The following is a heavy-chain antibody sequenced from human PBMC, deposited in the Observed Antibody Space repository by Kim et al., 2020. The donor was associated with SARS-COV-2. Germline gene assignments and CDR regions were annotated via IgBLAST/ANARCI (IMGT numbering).Heavy chain of an antibody. CDR1: GGSISSYY. CDR3: ARHHLRPSFYDFWSGYDLGPYWFDP. Sequence: SETLSLTCTVSGGSISSYYWSWIRQPPGKGLEWIGYIYYSGSTNYNPSLKSRVTISVDTSKNQFSLKLSSVTAADTAVYYCARHHLRPSFYDFWSGYDLGPYWFDPWGQGTLVTVSS. J-gene: IGHJ5*02. D-gene: IGHD3-3*01. V-gene: IGHV4-59*08. CDR2: IYYSGST.